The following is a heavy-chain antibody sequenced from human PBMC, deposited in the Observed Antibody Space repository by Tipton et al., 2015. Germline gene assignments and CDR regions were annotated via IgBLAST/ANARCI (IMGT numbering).Heavy chain of an antibody. J-gene: IGHJ6*02. CDR2: ISSSSTFI. V-gene: IGHV3-21*01. Sequence: GSLRLSCVASGFPFSAHGLNWVRQAPGKGLEWVSSISSSSTFIFYADSVKGRFTISRDNAKNSLYLRMNSLRAEDTAVYYCARAAGVVVAVGYYYGMDVWGQGTTVTVSS. CDR1: GFPFSAHG. D-gene: IGHD2-15*01. CDR3: ARAAGVVVAVGYYYGMDV.